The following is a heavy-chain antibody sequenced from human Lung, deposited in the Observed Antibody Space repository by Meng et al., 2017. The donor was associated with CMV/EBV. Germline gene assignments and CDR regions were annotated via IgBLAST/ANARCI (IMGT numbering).Heavy chain of an antibody. CDR2: IKQDGSEK. CDR3: ARDPGYCSSTSCSGFFDY. D-gene: IGHD2-2*01. Sequence: GSXRLSXAASGFTFSSYWMSWVRQAPGKGLEWVANIKQDGSEKYYVDSVKGRFTISRDNAKNSLYLQMNSLRAEDTAVYYCARDPGYCSSTSCSGFFDYWGQGTLVTVSS. CDR1: GFTFSSYW. J-gene: IGHJ4*02. V-gene: IGHV3-7*01.